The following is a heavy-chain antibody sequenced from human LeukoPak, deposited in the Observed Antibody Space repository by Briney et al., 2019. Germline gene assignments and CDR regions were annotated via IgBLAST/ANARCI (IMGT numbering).Heavy chain of an antibody. Sequence: ASVKVSCKASGGTFSSYAISWVRQAPGQGPEWMGGIIPIFGTANYAQKFQGRVTITADESTSTAYMELSSLRSEDTAVYYCARDSYYYGSGSYFQKLEFDYWGQGTLVTVSS. D-gene: IGHD3-10*01. CDR3: ARDSYYYGSGSYFQKLEFDY. J-gene: IGHJ4*02. V-gene: IGHV1-69*01. CDR2: IIPIFGTA. CDR1: GGTFSSYA.